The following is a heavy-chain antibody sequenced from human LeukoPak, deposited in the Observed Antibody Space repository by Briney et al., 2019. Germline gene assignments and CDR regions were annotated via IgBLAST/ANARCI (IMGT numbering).Heavy chain of an antibody. CDR1: GYTFTSYG. CDR3: ARAPKRIAAAGYNWFDP. CDR2: NSAYNGNT. Sequence: ASVKVSCKASGYTFTSYGISWVRQAPGQGLEWMGWNSAYNGNTNYAQKLQGRVTMTTDTSTSTAYMELRSLRSDDTAVYYCARAPKRIAAAGYNWFDPWGQGTLVTVSS. V-gene: IGHV1-18*01. J-gene: IGHJ5*02. D-gene: IGHD6-13*01.